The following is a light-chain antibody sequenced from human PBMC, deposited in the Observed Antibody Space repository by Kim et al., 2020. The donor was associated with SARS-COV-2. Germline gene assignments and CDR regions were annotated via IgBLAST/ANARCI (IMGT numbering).Light chain of an antibody. CDR1: SIGSKR. CDR2: SDS. CDR3: QVWDSSSDHRVV. J-gene: IGLJ2*01. V-gene: IGLV3-21*04. Sequence: PGQTARVSGGGKSIGSKRVVWCQQTSGQAPVEVIYSDSDRPSEIPERFSGSNSGNTAALAISRVEAGDEAVYYCQVWDSSSDHRVVFGGGTQLTVL.